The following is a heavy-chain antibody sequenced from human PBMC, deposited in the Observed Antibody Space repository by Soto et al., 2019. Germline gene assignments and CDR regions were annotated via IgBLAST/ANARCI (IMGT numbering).Heavy chain of an antibody. J-gene: IGHJ4*02. CDR2: IFNTGDTT. Sequence: GGSLRLSCAASGFTFSTCAMSWVRQAPGEGLEWVSAIFNTGDTTYYTDSVKGRFTISRDNSRNTVYLQMNSLRAEDTAVYYCAKEITGGGAFDYWGQGTLVTVSS. D-gene: IGHD3-16*01. CDR1: GFTFSTCA. CDR3: AKEITGGGAFDY. V-gene: IGHV3-23*01.